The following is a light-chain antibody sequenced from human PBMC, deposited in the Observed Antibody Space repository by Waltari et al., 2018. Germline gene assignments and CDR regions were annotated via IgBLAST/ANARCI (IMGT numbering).Light chain of an antibody. V-gene: IGKV3-15*01. CDR2: DAS. CDR3: QQYNRWPPIT. J-gene: IGKJ5*01. Sequence: VVLTQSPATLSVSPGESAIISCRASQSVSSNLAWYQQKPGQAPRLLIYDASTRASSIPARFRGSGSGTEFTLTINSLQSEDSATYYCQQYNRWPPITFGQVTRLDIK. CDR1: QSVSSN.